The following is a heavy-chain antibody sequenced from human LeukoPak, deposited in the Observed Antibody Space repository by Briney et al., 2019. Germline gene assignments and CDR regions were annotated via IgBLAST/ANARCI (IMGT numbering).Heavy chain of an antibody. V-gene: IGHV3-7*01. J-gene: IGHJ4*02. Sequence: GGSLRLSCAASGFTFSSYWMSWVRQAPGKGLEWVANIKQDGSEKYYVDSVKGRFTISRDNAKNSLYLQMNSLRAEDTAVYYCARDRITMIVVASRWGGNDYWGQGTLATVSS. CDR2: IKQDGSEK. D-gene: IGHD3-22*01. CDR3: ARDRITMIVVASRWGGNDY. CDR1: GFTFSSYW.